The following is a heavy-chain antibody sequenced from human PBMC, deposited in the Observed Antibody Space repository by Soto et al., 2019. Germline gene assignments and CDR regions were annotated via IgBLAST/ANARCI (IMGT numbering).Heavy chain of an antibody. CDR3: ARGGGAHYRFDP. D-gene: IGHD1-26*01. CDR2: ISPDTGNT. Sequence: QVQLVQSGAELRKPGASVKVSCKASGYTFTSTYLTWVRQAPGRGLEWVGWISPDTGNTNYAKKFQGRVTLTTDTSTNTVYMELRSLSPDDPDVYYCARGGGAHYRFDPWGQGALVTVSS. V-gene: IGHV1-18*01. J-gene: IGHJ5*02. CDR1: GYTFTSTY.